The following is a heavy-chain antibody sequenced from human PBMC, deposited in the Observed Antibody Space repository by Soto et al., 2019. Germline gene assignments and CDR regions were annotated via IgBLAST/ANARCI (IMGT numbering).Heavy chain of an antibody. CDR2: IYYSGST. CDR3: ARYSSGWYYYYYGMDV. Sequence: SETLSLTCTVSGGSISSYYWSWIRQPPGKGLEWIGYIYYSGSTNYNPSLKSRVTISVDTSKNQFSLKLSSVTAADTAVYHCARYSSGWYYYYYGMDVWGQGTTVTVSS. D-gene: IGHD6-19*01. J-gene: IGHJ6*02. CDR1: GGSISSYY. V-gene: IGHV4-59*01.